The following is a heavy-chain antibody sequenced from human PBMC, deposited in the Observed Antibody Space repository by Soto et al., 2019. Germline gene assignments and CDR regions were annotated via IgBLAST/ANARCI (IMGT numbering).Heavy chain of an antibody. V-gene: IGHV4-31*03. CDR2: IYYSGST. CDR3: ATGTLGRYYYYGMDV. Sequence: PSETLSLTCTVSDGSISSGGYYWSWIRQHPGKGLEWIGYIYYSGSTYYNPSLKSRVTISVDTSKNQFSLKLSSVTAADTAVYYCATGTLGRYYYYGMDVWGQGTTVTVSS. CDR1: DGSISSGGYY. D-gene: IGHD3-10*01. J-gene: IGHJ6*02.